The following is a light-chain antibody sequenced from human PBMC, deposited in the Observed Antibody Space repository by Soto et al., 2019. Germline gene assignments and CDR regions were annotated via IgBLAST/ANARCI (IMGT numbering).Light chain of an antibody. CDR3: SSYTLRNTLVL. J-gene: IGLJ3*02. Sequence: QPVLTQTASVSGSPGQSITISCTGTSSDVGGYNFVSWYQQHPGKAPRLIIYEVSSRPSGVSYRFSGSKSGNTASLTISGLQAEDEADYYCSSYTLRNTLVLFGGGTKLTVL. V-gene: IGLV2-14*01. CDR1: SSDVGGYNF. CDR2: EVS.